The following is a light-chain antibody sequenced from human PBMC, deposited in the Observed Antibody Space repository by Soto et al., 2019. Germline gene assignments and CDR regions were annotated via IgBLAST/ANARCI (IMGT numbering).Light chain of an antibody. V-gene: IGLV2-14*01. J-gene: IGLJ2*01. CDR2: EVS. CDR1: SSDVGGYNY. CDR3: SSYAGNNDVT. Sequence: QSALTQPASVSGSPGQSIIISCTGTSSDVGGYNYVSWYQHHPGKAPKLMIYEVSNRPSGVSNRFSGSKSGNTASLTISGLQGEDEADYYCSSYAGNNDVTFGGGTKLTVL.